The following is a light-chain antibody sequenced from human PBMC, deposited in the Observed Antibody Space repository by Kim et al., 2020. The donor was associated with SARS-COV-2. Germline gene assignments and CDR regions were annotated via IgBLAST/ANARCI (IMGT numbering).Light chain of an antibody. CDR3: QQRTNWPT. CDR1: QSVNNY. Sequence: SLAPGERATRSCRASQSVNNYLAWYQQKPGQAPRLLIYEVSTRATGIPDRFSGSGSGTDFTLTISSLEPEDFAVYYCQQRTNWPTFGQGTKLEI. V-gene: IGKV3-11*01. J-gene: IGKJ2*01. CDR2: EVS.